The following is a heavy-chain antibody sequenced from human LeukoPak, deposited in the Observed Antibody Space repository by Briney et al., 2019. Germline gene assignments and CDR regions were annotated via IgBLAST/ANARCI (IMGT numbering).Heavy chain of an antibody. V-gene: IGHV4-39*07. D-gene: IGHD3-3*01. Sequence: SETLSLICTVSGGSISSSSYYWGWIRQPPGKGLEWIGSIYYSVSTYYNPSLKSRVTISVDTSKNQFSLKLSSVTAADTAVYYCARGLFYDFWSGHYHKNWFDPWGQGTLVTVSS. CDR1: GGSISSSSYY. J-gene: IGHJ5*02. CDR3: ARGLFYDFWSGHYHKNWFDP. CDR2: IYYSVST.